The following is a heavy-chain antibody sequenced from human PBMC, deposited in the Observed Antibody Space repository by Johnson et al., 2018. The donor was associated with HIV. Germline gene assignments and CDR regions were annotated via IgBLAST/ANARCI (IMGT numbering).Heavy chain of an antibody. J-gene: IGHJ3*02. D-gene: IGHD3-3*01. V-gene: IGHV3-20*04. Sequence: VQLVESGGGVVRPGGSLRLSCAASGFTFDDYGMSWVRQAPGKGLEWVSGITWNGGGTHYADSVKGRFTISRDNAKNSLYLQMNSLRAEDTAVYYCAKDSTYYDSGGAFDIWGQGTMVTVSS. CDR3: AKDSTYYDSGGAFDI. CDR1: GFTFDDYG. CDR2: ITWNGGGT.